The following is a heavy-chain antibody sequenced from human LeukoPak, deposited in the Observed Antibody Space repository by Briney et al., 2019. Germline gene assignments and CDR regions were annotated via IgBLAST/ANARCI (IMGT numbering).Heavy chain of an antibody. CDR2: IRSKAYGGTT. D-gene: IGHD6-19*01. CDR3: TRSIAVAGTDDY. CDR1: GFTFGDYA. V-gene: IGHV3-49*04. J-gene: IGHJ4*02. Sequence: GGSLRLSCTASGFTFGDYAMSWVRQAPGKGVEWVGLIRSKAYGGTTEYAASVKRRFTISRDDSNSTAYLQMNSLKTEDTAVYYCTRSIAVAGTDDYWGQGTLVTVSS.